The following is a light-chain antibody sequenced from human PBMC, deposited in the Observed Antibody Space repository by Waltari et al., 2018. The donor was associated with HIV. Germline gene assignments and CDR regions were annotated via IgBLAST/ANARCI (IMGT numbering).Light chain of an antibody. V-gene: IGKV2-28*01. CDR3: MEPLQAT. CDR2: LVS. J-gene: IGKJ5*01. CDR1: QSLLQSNGYNY. Sequence: DIVMTQSPLSLPVTLGEQAAIPCRSSQSLLQSNGYNYLDWYLQKPGQSPQLLIYLVSDRASGVTSRFSGSGSGTDFTLKISRVEAEDVGSYYCMEPLQATFGQGTRLEIK.